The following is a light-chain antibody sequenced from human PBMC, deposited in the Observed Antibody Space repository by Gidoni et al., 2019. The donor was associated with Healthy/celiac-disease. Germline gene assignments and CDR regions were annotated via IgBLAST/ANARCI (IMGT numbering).Light chain of an antibody. V-gene: IGKV3-20*01. CDR1: QSVSSSY. J-gene: IGKJ1*01. Sequence: EIVLTRSPRTLSVSPGERATLSCRASQSVSSSYLAWYQQKPGQAPRLLIYGASSRATGIPDRFSGSGSGTDFTLTISRLEPEDFAVYYCQQYGSSPRTFXQXTKVEIK. CDR2: GAS. CDR3: QQYGSSPRT.